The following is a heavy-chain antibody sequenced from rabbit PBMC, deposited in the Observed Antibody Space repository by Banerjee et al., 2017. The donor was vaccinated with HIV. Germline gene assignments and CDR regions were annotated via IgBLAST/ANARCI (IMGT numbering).Heavy chain of an antibody. D-gene: IGHD2-1*01. CDR1: GFSFSSGYW. V-gene: IGHV1S45*01. J-gene: IGHJ4*01. CDR2: IGIGSGTT. Sequence: QEQLEESGGDLVKPEGSLTLTCTVSGFSFSSGYWMCWVRQAPGKGLEWIGCIGIGSGTTYYASWAKGRFTITKTSSTTVTLQMTSLTAADTATYFCARDNYDDYGDYDLWGPGTLVTVS. CDR3: ARDNYDDYGDYDL.